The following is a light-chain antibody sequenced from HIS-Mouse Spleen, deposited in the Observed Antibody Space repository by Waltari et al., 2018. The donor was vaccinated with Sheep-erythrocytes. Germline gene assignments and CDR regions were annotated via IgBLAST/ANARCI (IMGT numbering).Light chain of an antibody. CDR3: CSYAGSYNHV. V-gene: IGLV2-11*01. J-gene: IGLJ1*01. CDR1: SRDVGGFNY. CDR2: DVS. Sequence: QSALTQPRSVSGSPGQSVTISCTGTSRDVGGFNYLLWYQQHPGKAPNLMIYDVSKRPSGVPDRFSGSKSGNTASLTISGLQAEDEADYYCCSYAGSYNHVFATGTKVTVL.